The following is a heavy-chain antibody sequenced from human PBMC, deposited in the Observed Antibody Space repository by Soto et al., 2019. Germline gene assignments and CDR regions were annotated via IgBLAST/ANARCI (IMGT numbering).Heavy chain of an antibody. J-gene: IGHJ6*02. D-gene: IGHD6-13*01. V-gene: IGHV3-33*01. Sequence: QVQLVESGGGVVQPGRSLRLSCAASGFTFSSYGMHWVRQAPGKGLEWVAVIWYDGSNKYYADSVKGRFTISRDNSKNTLYLQMNSLRAEDTAVYYCARDVSSSWYTPLHYYYHGMDVWGQGTTVTVSS. CDR1: GFTFSSYG. CDR2: IWYDGSNK. CDR3: ARDVSSSWYTPLHYYYHGMDV.